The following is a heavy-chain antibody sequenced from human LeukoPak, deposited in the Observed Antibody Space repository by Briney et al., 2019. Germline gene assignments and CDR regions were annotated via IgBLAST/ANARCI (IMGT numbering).Heavy chain of an antibody. CDR2: ISSSGSYT. CDR3: ARAPYSSGRNYYFDS. J-gene: IGHJ4*02. Sequence: PGGSLRLSCAASGFTFSDYYMSWIRQAPGKGLEWVSYISSSGSYTNYADSVKGRFTISRDNAKNTLYLQMNSLRAEDTAVYYCARAPYSSGRNYYFDSWGQGTLVTVSS. D-gene: IGHD3-22*01. CDR1: GFTFSDYY. V-gene: IGHV3-11*06.